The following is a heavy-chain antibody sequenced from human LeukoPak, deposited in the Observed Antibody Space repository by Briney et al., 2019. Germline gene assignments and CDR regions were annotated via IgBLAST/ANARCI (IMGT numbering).Heavy chain of an antibody. V-gene: IGHV4-34*01. J-gene: IGHJ5*02. D-gene: IGHD7-27*01. Sequence: PSETLSLTCAVYGGSFSGYYWSWIRQPPGKGLEWIGEINHSGSTNYNPSLKSRVTISVDTSKNQFSLKLSSVTAADTAVYYCARGWGRQSPNWFDPWGQGTLVTVSS. CDR2: INHSGST. CDR1: GGSFSGYY. CDR3: ARGWGRQSPNWFDP.